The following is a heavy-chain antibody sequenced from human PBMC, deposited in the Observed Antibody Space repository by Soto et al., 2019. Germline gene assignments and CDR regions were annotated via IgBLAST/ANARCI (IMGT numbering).Heavy chain of an antibody. D-gene: IGHD4-17*01. J-gene: IGHJ4*02. CDR3: ASGSTVTTSPIDY. CDR2: IKQDGSEK. Sequence: VQLVESGGGLVQPGGSLRLSCAASGFTFSSYWMSWVRQAPGKGLEWVANIKQDGSEKYYVDSVKGRFTISRDNAKNSLYLQMNSLRAEDTAVYYCASGSTVTTSPIDYWGQGTLVTVSS. V-gene: IGHV3-7*01. CDR1: GFTFSSYW.